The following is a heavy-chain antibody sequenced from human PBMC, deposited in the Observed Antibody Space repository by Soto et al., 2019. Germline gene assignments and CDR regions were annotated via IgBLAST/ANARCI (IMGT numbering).Heavy chain of an antibody. D-gene: IGHD3-22*01. CDR1: GFTFSSYG. CDR3: AKDTGDSSGYHDAFDI. J-gene: IGHJ3*02. CDR2: ISYDGTNK. Sequence: QVQLVESGGGVVQPGRSLRLSCAASGFTFSSYGMHWVRQAPGKGLEWVADISYDGTNKYYADSVKGRFTISRDNSKNTLDLQMNSLRAEDTAVYYCAKDTGDSSGYHDAFDIWGQGTMVTVSS. V-gene: IGHV3-30*18.